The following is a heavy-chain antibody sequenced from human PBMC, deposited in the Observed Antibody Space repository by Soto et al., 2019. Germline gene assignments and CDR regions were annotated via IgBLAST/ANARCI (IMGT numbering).Heavy chain of an antibody. Sequence: QVQLVQSGAEVKKPGSSVKVSCKASGGTFSSYAISWVRQAPGQGLEWMGGIIPIFGTANYAQKFQGRVTITADESTSTACMELSSLRSEDTAVYYCARALYGDFHTLHHYYYYGMDVWGQGTTVTVSS. D-gene: IGHD4-17*01. J-gene: IGHJ6*02. CDR2: IIPIFGTA. V-gene: IGHV1-69*01. CDR3: ARALYGDFHTLHHYYYYGMDV. CDR1: GGTFSSYA.